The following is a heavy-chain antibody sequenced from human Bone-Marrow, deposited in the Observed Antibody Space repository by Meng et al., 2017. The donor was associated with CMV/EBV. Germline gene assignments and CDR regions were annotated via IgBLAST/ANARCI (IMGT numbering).Heavy chain of an antibody. CDR2: ISSSGTYI. D-gene: IGHD2-21*01. CDR3: ARDVSPRSSAYFAIYYFYALDV. V-gene: IGHV3-21*01. J-gene: IGHJ6*02. Sequence: GESLNISCAASGIMFSSYSMNWVRQAPGKGLEWVSSISSSGTYIYYADSVKGRFTISRDNAQNSLYLQMNSLRAEDTAVYYCARDVSPRSSAYFAIYYFYALDVWGQGTTVTVSS. CDR1: GIMFSSYS.